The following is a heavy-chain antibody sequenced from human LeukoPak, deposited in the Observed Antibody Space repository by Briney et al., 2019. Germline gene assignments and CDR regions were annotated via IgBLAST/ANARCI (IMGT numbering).Heavy chain of an antibody. CDR3: AKGTRVITMVRGVIPQNWFDP. CDR1: GFTFSSYG. Sequence: PGGSLRLSCAASGFTFSSYGMHWVRQAPGKGLEWVAVISYDGSNKYYADSVKGRFTISRDNSKNTLYLQMNSLGAEDTAVYYCAKGTRVITMVRGVIPQNWFDPWGQGTLVTVSS. CDR2: ISYDGSNK. J-gene: IGHJ5*02. V-gene: IGHV3-30*18. D-gene: IGHD3-10*01.